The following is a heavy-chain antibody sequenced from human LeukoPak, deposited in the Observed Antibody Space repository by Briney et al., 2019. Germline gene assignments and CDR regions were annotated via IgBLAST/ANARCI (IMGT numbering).Heavy chain of an antibody. J-gene: IGHJ3*01. CDR3: AREDDDWGPNTLDV. D-gene: IGHD7-27*01. Sequence: PGGSLRLSCTASRFTFSSYEMNWVRQAPGKGLEWVSYISSSGSTIYYADSVKGRFTISRDNAKNSLYLQMDSLRDEDTAVYYCAREDDDWGPNTLDVWGQGTVVTVSS. V-gene: IGHV3-48*03. CDR1: RFTFSSYE. CDR2: ISSSGSTI.